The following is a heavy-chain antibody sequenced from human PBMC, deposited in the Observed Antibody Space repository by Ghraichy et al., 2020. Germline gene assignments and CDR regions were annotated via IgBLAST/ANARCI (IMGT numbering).Heavy chain of an antibody. CDR1: GFTFSSYS. CDR2: ISSSSSYI. CDR3: ARDSPTIAVASPFSA. D-gene: IGHD6-19*01. Sequence: GGSLRLSCAASGFTFSSYSMNWVRQAPGKGLEWVSSISSSSSYIYYADSVKGGFTISRDNAKNSLYLQMNSLRAEDTAVYYCARDSPTIAVASPFSAWGQGTWVTV. J-gene: IGHJ5*02. V-gene: IGHV3-21*01.